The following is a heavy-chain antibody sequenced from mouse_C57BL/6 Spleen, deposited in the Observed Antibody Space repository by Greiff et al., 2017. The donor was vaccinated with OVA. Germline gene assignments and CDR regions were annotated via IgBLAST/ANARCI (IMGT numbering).Heavy chain of an antibody. CDR2: INPNHGGT. CDR1: GYTFTDYN. Sequence: EVQLQQSGPELVKPGASVKIPCKASGYTFTDYNMDWVKQSHGKSLEWIGDINPNHGGTIYNQKFKGKATLTVDKSSSTAYMELRSLTSEDTAVYYCARGDYYGSSPRFDYWGQGTTLTVSS. CDR3: ARGDYYGSSPRFDY. J-gene: IGHJ2*01. V-gene: IGHV1-18*01. D-gene: IGHD1-1*01.